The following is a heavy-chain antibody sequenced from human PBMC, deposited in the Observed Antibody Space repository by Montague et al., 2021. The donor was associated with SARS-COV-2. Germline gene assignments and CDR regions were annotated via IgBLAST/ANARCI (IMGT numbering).Heavy chain of an antibody. D-gene: IGHD3-10*01. Sequence: SETLSLTCAVYGGSLSGYYWAWIRQTPAKGLEWIGEINHSGSTNYNPSLKSRVTMSVDTSKNQFSLKLSSVTAADTAVYYCARGARQGYGFRLGSFDSWGQGTLVTVSS. J-gene: IGHJ4*02. CDR1: GGSLSGYY. V-gene: IGHV4-34*01. CDR2: INHSGST. CDR3: ARGARQGYGFRLGSFDS.